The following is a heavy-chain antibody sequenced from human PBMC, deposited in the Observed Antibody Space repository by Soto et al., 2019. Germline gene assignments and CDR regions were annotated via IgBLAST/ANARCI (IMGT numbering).Heavy chain of an antibody. CDR3: ARPLYLRFLEWLPLTDYYYYGMDV. CDR2: ISYDGSNK. Sequence: PGGSLRLSCAASGFTFSSYGMHWVRQAPGKGLEWVAVISYDGSNKYYADSVKGRFTISRDNSKNTLYLQMNSLRAEDTAVYYCARPLYLRFLEWLPLTDYYYYGMDVWGQGTTVTVSS. V-gene: IGHV3-30*03. D-gene: IGHD3-3*01. J-gene: IGHJ6*02. CDR1: GFTFSSYG.